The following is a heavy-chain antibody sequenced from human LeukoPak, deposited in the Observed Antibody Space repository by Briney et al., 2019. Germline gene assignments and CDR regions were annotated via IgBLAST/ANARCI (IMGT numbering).Heavy chain of an antibody. CDR2: IYYSGST. CDR3: ASFLLGYCSGGSCFDAFDI. J-gene: IGHJ3*02. CDR1: GGSISSGGYY. V-gene: IGHV4-31*03. Sequence: PSETLSLTCTVSGGSISSGGYYWSWIRQHPGKGLEWIGYIYYSGSTYYDPSLKSRVTISVDTSKNQFSLKLSSVTAADTAVYYCASFLLGYCSGGSCFDAFDIWGQGTMVTVSS. D-gene: IGHD2-15*01.